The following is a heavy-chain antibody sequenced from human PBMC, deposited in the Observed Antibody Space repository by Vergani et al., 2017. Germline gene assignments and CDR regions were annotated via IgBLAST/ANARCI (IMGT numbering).Heavy chain of an antibody. Sequence: EVQLLESGGGLVQPGGSLRLSCAASGFTFSSYAMSWVRQAPGKGLEWVSAISGSGGSTYYADSVKGRLTISRDNSKNTLYLQMNSLRAEDTAVYYCAKSSDSSGYYYVGDWFDPWGQGTLVTVSS. D-gene: IGHD3-22*01. CDR1: GFTFSSYA. CDR3: AKSSDSSGYYYVGDWFDP. V-gene: IGHV3-23*01. J-gene: IGHJ5*02. CDR2: ISGSGGST.